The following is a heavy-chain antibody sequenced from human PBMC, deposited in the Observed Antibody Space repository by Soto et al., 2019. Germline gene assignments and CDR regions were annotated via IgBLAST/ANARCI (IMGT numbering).Heavy chain of an antibody. Sequence: QVQLVESGGGVVQPGRSLRLSCAASGFTFSTYAMHWVRQAPGKGLEWVAVISYDGNYKHYGDSVKGRFTVSRDTSQNTVYLEMNSLRPEDTAVYYCAKDGGDGYKLNWFDPWGQGTLVTVSS. CDR3: AKDGGDGYKLNWFDP. J-gene: IGHJ5*02. CDR1: GFTFSTYA. V-gene: IGHV3-30*04. D-gene: IGHD3-16*01. CDR2: ISYDGNYK.